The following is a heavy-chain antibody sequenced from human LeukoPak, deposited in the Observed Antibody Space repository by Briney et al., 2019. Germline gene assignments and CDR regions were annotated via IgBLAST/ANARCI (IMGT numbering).Heavy chain of an antibody. J-gene: IGHJ4*02. CDR1: GFTFSSYG. V-gene: IGHV3-30*18. CDR3: AKEGGYSYLDY. Sequence: PGRSLRLSCEASGFTFSSYGMHWVRQAPGKGLEWVAGISYDGSNKYYADSVKGRFTISRDNSKNTLYLQMNSLRAEDTAVYYCAKEGGYSYLDYWGQGTLVTVSS. CDR2: ISYDGSNK. D-gene: IGHD5-18*01.